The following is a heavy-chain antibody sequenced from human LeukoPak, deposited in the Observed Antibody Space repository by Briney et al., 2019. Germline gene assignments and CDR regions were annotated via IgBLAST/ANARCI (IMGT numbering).Heavy chain of an antibody. D-gene: IGHD3-22*01. J-gene: IGHJ3*02. V-gene: IGHV3-9*01. CDR1: GFTFDDYA. CDR2: ISWNSGSI. CDR3: ARDDTYYYDSSGYYGAFDI. Sequence: PGRSLRLSCAASGFTFDDYAMHWVRQAPGKGLEWVSGISWNSGSIGYADSVKGRFTISRDNAKNSLYLQMNSLRGEDTALYYCARDDTYYYDSSGYYGAFDIWGQGTMVTVSS.